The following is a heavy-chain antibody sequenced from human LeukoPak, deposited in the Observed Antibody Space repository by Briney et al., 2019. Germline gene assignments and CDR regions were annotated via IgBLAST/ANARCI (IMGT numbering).Heavy chain of an antibody. Sequence: PSETLSLTCTVSGGSISSSSYYWGWIRQPPGKGLERIGEINHSGSTNYNPSLKSRVTISIDTSKNQSSLKLSSVTAADTAVYYCRGYFYGSGEHFDYWGQGTLVTVSS. V-gene: IGHV4-39*07. CDR3: RGYFYGSGEHFDY. J-gene: IGHJ4*02. D-gene: IGHD3-10*01. CDR2: INHSGST. CDR1: GGSISSSSYY.